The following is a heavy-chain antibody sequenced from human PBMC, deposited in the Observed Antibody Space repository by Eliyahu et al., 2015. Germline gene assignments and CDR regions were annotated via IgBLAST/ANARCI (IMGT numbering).Heavy chain of an antibody. CDR3: ARDSDSSGWYALAY. Sequence: SGFTFSSYGMHWVRQAPGKGLEWVAVIWYDGSNKYYADSVKGRFTISRDNSKNTLYLQMNSLRAEDTAVYYCARDSDSSGWYALAYWGQGTLVTVSS. CDR1: GFTFSSYG. V-gene: IGHV3-33*01. D-gene: IGHD6-19*01. CDR2: IWYDGSNK. J-gene: IGHJ4*02.